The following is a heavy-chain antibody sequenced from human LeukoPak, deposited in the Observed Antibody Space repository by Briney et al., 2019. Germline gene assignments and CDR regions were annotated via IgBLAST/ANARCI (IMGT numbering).Heavy chain of an antibody. V-gene: IGHV4-38-2*02. CDR3: ARDLYYYDSSGTDAFDI. Sequence: SETLSLTCTVSGYSISSGYYWGWIRPPPGKGLEWIGSIYHSGSTYYNPSLKSRVTISVDTSKNQFSPKLSSVTAADTAVYYCARDLYYYDSSGTDAFDIWGQGTMVTVSS. J-gene: IGHJ3*02. CDR1: GYSISSGYY. D-gene: IGHD3-22*01. CDR2: IYHSGST.